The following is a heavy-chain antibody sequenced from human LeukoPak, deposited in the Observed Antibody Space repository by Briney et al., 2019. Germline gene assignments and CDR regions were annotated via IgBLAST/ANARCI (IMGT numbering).Heavy chain of an antibody. CDR3: AGDYGDSDYYGMDV. D-gene: IGHD4-17*01. V-gene: IGHV4-34*01. Sequence: SETLSLTCAVYGGSFSGYYWSWIRQPPGKGLEWIGEINHSGSTNYNPSLKSRVTISVDTSKNQFSLKLSSVTAADTAVYYCAGDYGDSDYYGMDVWGQGTTVTVSS. CDR2: INHSGST. J-gene: IGHJ6*02. CDR1: GGSFSGYY.